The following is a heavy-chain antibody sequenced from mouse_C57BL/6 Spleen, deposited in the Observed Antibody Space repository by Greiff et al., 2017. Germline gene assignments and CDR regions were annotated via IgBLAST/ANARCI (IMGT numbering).Heavy chain of an antibody. CDR3: TRDRGDAMDY. J-gene: IGHJ4*01. V-gene: IGHV5-9-1*02. CDR1: GFTFSSYA. CDR2: ISRGGDYI. Sequence: EVTLVESGAGLVKPGGSLKLSCAASGFTFSSYAMSWVRQTPEKRLEWVAYISRGGDYIYYADTVKGRFTISSDNARNTLYLQMSSLKSEDTAMYYCTRDRGDAMDYWGQGTPVTVSS.